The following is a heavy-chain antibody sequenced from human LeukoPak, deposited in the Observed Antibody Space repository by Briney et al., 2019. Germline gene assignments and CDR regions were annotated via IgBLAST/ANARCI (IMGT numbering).Heavy chain of an antibody. V-gene: IGHV1-18*01. CDR3: ARDPGYSGYDFRDY. Sequence: ASVKVSCKASNYPFTRYGISWVRQAPGQGLEWMGWISAYNGNTNYAQKLQGRVTMTTDTSTSTAYMELRSLRSDDTAVYYCARDPGYSGYDFRDYWGQGTLVTVSS. CDR1: NYPFTRYG. J-gene: IGHJ4*02. CDR2: ISAYNGNT. D-gene: IGHD5-12*01.